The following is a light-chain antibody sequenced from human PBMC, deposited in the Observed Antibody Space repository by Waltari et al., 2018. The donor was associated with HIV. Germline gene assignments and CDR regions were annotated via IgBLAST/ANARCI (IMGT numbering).Light chain of an antibody. J-gene: IGKJ3*01. Sequence: DIQMTPSPPSLSASVGDRVTITCRASHNINNYVNWYQHKPGKVPKLLIYDASRLERGAPERFSGSGFGTDFTLTISSLQQEDFATYYCPQNYRAPLTFGPGTRVDFK. V-gene: IGKV1-39*01. CDR3: PQNYRAPLT. CDR1: HNINNY. CDR2: DAS.